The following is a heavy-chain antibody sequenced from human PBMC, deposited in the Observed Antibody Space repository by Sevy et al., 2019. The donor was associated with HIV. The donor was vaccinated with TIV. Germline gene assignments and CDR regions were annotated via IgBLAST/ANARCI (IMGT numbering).Heavy chain of an antibody. J-gene: IGHJ3*01. Sequence: SETLSLTCAVSGGTISSSRYYWGRIRQPPGKGLEWIATIHYSGSTYYSPSLKSRVTISVDTPKNQFSLNLSSVTAADTAVYNCARRDGYKSSGAFDLWGQGTMVTVSS. CDR3: ARRDGYKSSGAFDL. CDR2: IHYSGST. D-gene: IGHD3-10*01. CDR1: GGTISSSRYY. V-gene: IGHV4-39*01.